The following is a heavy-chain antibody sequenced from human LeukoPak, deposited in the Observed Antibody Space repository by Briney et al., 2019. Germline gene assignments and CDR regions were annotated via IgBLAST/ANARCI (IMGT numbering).Heavy chain of an antibody. J-gene: IGHJ6*02. V-gene: IGHV3-30*03. D-gene: IGHD2-2*02. CDR2: ISYDGSNK. CDR1: GFTFSSYG. CDR3: ARDDIVVVPAAIEIGGYYYGMDV. Sequence: PGGSLRLSCAASGFTFSSYGMHWVRQAPGKGLEWVAVISYDGSNKYYADSVKGRFTISRDNAKNSLYLQMNSLRAEDTAVYYCARDDIVVVPAAIEIGGYYYGMDVWGQGTTVTVSS.